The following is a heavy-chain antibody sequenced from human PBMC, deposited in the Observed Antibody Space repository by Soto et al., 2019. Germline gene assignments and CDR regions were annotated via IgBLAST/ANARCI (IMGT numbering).Heavy chain of an antibody. V-gene: IGHV4-34*01. J-gene: IGHJ6*02. CDR1: GGSFSGYY. CDR2: INHSGST. CDR3: ARHNGMDV. Sequence: PSETLSLTCAVYGGSFSGYYWSWIRQPPGNGLEWIGEINHSGSTNYHPSLKSRVTISVDTSKNQFSLKLSSLPAVETAVYSCARHNGMDVWGQGPTISVSS.